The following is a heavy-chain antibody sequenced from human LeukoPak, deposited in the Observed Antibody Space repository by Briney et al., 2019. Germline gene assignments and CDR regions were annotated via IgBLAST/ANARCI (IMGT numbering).Heavy chain of an antibody. CDR1: GGSISSYY. J-gene: IGHJ5*02. D-gene: IGHD3-10*01. CDR2: IYYSGST. CDR3: ARELGYGSGKYNWFDP. V-gene: IGHV4-59*01. Sequence: SETLSLTCTVSGGSISSYYWSWIRQPPGKGLEWIGYIYYSGSTNYNPSHKSRVTISVDTSKNQFSLKLSSVTAADTAVYYCARELGYGSGKYNWFDPWGQGTLVTVSS.